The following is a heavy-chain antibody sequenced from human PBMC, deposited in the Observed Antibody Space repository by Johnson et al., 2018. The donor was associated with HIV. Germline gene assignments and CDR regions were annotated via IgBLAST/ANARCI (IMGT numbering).Heavy chain of an antibody. V-gene: IGHV3-33*05. CDR3: AKEFRLGYPPQIDAFDI. Sequence: QVQLVESGGGVVQPGRSLRLSCAASGFTFRSYDMHWVRQAPGQGLEWVAIISYDGSNKYSADSVKGRFTISRDNSKNTLYLKMNSLRAEDTAVYYCAKEFRLGYPPQIDAFDIWGQGTMVTVSS. CDR1: GFTFRSYD. CDR2: ISYDGSNK. J-gene: IGHJ3*02. D-gene: IGHD3-9*01.